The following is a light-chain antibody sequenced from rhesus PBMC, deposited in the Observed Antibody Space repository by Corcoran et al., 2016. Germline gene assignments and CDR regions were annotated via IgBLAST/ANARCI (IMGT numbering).Light chain of an antibody. V-gene: IGKV1-22*01. CDR1: QGIGSW. Sequence: DIQKTQSPSSLSTSAGDTATISCRASQGIGSWLAWYQQKPGKAPKFLFYTAANLQSGVPSRFSGCGSRTEFTLTISSLQSEDFASYYCQQSSNRPYTSGQGTTVEIK. CDR3: QQSSNRPYT. CDR2: TAA. J-gene: IGKJ2*01.